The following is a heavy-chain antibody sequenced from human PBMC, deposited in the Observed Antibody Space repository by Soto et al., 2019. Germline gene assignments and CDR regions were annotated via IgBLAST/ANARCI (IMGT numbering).Heavy chain of an antibody. V-gene: IGHV1-69*13. CDR3: ARVRSTYYYDSSGYIDY. CDR2: IIPIFGTA. D-gene: IGHD3-22*01. J-gene: IGHJ4*02. Sequence: SVKVSCKASGGTFSSYAISWVRQAPGQGLEWMGGIIPIFGTANYAQKFQGRVTITADESTSTAYMELSSLRSEDTAVYYCARVRSTYYYDSSGYIDYWGQGTLVTVSS. CDR1: GGTFSSYA.